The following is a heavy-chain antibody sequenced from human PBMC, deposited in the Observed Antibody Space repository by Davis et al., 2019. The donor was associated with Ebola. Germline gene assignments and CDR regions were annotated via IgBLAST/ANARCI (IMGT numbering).Heavy chain of an antibody. Sequence: PGGSLRLSCAASAFTFSNYEMNWVRQAPGKGLEWVSYISSSSSTIYYADSVKGRFTISRDNAKNSLYLQMNSLRAEDTAVYYCARVGNAVLFQHWGQGTLVTVSS. V-gene: IGHV3-48*03. J-gene: IGHJ1*01. CDR1: AFTFSNYE. D-gene: IGHD1-1*01. CDR2: ISSSSSTI. CDR3: ARVGNAVLFQH.